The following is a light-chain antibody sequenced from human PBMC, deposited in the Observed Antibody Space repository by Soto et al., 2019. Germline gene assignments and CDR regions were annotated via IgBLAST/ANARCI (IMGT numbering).Light chain of an antibody. V-gene: IGLV2-8*01. CDR2: DVN. J-gene: IGLJ1*01. CDR3: SAHGGTNPYV. CDR1: ASDIGGYTF. Sequence: QSALTQPPSESGSPGQSVAISCTGTASDIGGYTFVSWYQQHPGKAPKLLIYDVNKRPSGVPDRFSGSKSGNTASLTVSGLQAEDEADYYCSAHGGTNPYVFGTGTKVTLL.